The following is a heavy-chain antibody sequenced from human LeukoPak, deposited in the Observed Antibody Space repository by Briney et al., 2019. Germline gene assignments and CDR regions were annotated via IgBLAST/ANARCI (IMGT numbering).Heavy chain of an antibody. J-gene: IGHJ5*02. CDR3: ASAGSTTLSRWFDH. Sequence: PGGSLRLSCAASAFPFSSYSMTWVRQAPGKGLEWLSYISYSSSTIFYAESVKGRFTISRDNAKNSLYLQMNSLRDEDTAVYYCASAGSTTLSRWFDHWGKGSLVTVSS. CDR2: ISYSSSTI. CDR1: AFPFSSYS. D-gene: IGHD1-1*01. V-gene: IGHV3-48*02.